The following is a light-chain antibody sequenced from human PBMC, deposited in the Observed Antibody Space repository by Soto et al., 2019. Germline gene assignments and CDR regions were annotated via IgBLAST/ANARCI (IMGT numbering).Light chain of an antibody. CDR2: DAS. CDR1: HSINNW. CDR3: QQYHEYW. V-gene: IGKV1-5*01. J-gene: IGKJ1*01. Sequence: DIQMTQSPSTLSASVGDRFTITCLASHSINNWLAWYQQKPGKAPKLLIYDASSLESGVPSRFSGSGSGTEFTLTISSLQPDDLATYYCQQYHEYWFGQGTKVDIK.